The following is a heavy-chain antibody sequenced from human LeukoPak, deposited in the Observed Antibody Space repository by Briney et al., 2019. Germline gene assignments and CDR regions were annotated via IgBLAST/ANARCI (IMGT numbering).Heavy chain of an antibody. Sequence: SETLSLTCTVSGGSISSGSYYWSWIRQPAGKGLEWIGRIYTSGTTNYNPSLKSRVTISVDTSKNQFSLKLSSVTAADTAVYYCARPQWYNAAFDIWGQGTMVTVSS. CDR2: IYTSGTT. D-gene: IGHD1-1*01. CDR3: ARPQWYNAAFDI. J-gene: IGHJ3*02. CDR1: GGSISSGSYY. V-gene: IGHV4-61*02.